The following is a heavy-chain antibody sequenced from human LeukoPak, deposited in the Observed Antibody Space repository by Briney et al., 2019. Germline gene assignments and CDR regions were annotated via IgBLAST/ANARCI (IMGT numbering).Heavy chain of an antibody. Sequence: GGSLRLSCAASGSIFTDYWMHWVRQGPGKELVWVARISGDGRGTTYADSVKGRFTISRDNSKNTLYLQMNSLRAEDTAVHYCAGVLGRAMATDYWGQGTLVTVSS. CDR1: GSIFTDYW. J-gene: IGHJ4*02. D-gene: IGHD5-18*01. CDR2: ISGDGRGT. CDR3: AGVLGRAMATDY. V-gene: IGHV3-74*01.